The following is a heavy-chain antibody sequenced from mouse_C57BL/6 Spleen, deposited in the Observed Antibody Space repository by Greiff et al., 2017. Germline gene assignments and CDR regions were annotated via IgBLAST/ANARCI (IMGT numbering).Heavy chain of an antibody. CDR2: IRLKSDNYAT. CDR3: TGGLRLPAMDY. Sequence: DVMLVESGGGLVQPGGSMKLSCVASGFTFSNYWMNWVRQSPEKGLEWVAQIRLKSDNYATHYAESVKGRFTISRDDSKSSVYLQMNNLRAEDTGMYYCTGGLRLPAMDYWGQGTSVTVSS. V-gene: IGHV6-3*01. J-gene: IGHJ4*01. CDR1: GFTFSNYW. D-gene: IGHD3-2*02.